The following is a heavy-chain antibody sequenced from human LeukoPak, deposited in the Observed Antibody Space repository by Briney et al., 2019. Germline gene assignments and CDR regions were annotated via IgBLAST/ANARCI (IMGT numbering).Heavy chain of an antibody. CDR1: GGSISNYY. V-gene: IGHV4-4*07. J-gene: IGHJ5*02. CDR2: IYTSGST. D-gene: IGHD3-22*01. CDR3: ARVLSSYDSGSQYNWFDP. Sequence: SETLSLTCTVSGGSISNYYWSWIRQPAGKGLEWIGRIYTSGSTNYNPSLKSRVTMSVDTSKNQFSLKLSSVTAADTAVYYCARVLSSYDSGSQYNWFDPWGQGTLVTVSS.